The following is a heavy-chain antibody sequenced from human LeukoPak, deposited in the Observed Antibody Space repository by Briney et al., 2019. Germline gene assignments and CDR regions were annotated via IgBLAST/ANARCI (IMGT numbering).Heavy chain of an antibody. V-gene: IGHV3-9*01. Sequence: GGSLRLSCAASGFTFDDYAMHWVRQAPGKGLEWVSGISWNSGSIGYADSVKGRFTISRDNAKNSLYLQMNSLRAEDTALYYCAKDLEQITMVRGVRAFDIWGQGTMVTVSS. D-gene: IGHD3-10*01. CDR2: ISWNSGSI. CDR3: AKDLEQITMVRGVRAFDI. J-gene: IGHJ3*02. CDR1: GFTFDDYA.